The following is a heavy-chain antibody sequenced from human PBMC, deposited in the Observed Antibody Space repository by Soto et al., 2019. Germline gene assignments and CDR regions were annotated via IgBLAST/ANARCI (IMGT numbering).Heavy chain of an antibody. CDR1: GFTFSNYG. CDR3: AKDWAPYSSSWYFCDY. V-gene: IGHV3-30*18. D-gene: IGHD6-13*01. CDR2: ISYDGSNK. J-gene: IGHJ4*02. Sequence: QPGGSLRLSCAASGFTFSNYGIHWVRQAPGKGLEWVALISYDGSNKYYVDSVKGRFIISRDNSKNTLYLQMNSLRAEDTAVYYCAKDWAPYSSSWYFCDYWGQGTLVTVSS.